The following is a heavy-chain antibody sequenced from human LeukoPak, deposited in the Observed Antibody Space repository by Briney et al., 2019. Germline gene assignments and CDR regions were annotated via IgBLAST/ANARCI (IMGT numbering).Heavy chain of an antibody. J-gene: IGHJ4*02. Sequence: GGSLRLSCAASGFTFNNYAMSWVRQAPGKGLEWVSSISGSGASTYYADSLRGRFTITRDNSRNTLYLQMDSLRSEDTAVYYCARDFFPVVDSTWYEIGYWGQGTLVTVSS. D-gene: IGHD2-21*01. CDR3: ARDFFPVVDSTWYEIGY. CDR2: ISGSGAST. CDR1: GFTFNNYA. V-gene: IGHV3-23*01.